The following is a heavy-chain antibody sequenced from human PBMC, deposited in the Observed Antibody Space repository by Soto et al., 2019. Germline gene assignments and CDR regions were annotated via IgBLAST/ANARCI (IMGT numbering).Heavy chain of an antibody. J-gene: IGHJ4*02. D-gene: IGHD2-21*02. CDR3: AVSGGNSKKRFDY. CDR2: INHSGST. Sequence: SETLSLTCAVYGGSFSGYYWSWIRQPPGKGLEWIGEINHSGSTNYNPSLKSRVTISVDTSKNQFSLKLSSVTAADTAVYYCAVSGGNSKKRFDYWGQGTLVTVSS. V-gene: IGHV4-34*01. CDR1: GGSFSGYY.